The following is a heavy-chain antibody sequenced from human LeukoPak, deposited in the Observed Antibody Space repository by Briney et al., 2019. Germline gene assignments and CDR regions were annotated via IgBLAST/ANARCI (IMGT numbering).Heavy chain of an antibody. CDR2: IYTSGST. Sequence: PSQTLSLXCTVSGGSISSGSYYWSWIRQPAGKGPEWIGRIYTSGSTNYNPSLKSRVTISVDTSKNQFSLKLSSVTAADTAVYYCASGPKAAGFYYYYYMDVWGKGTTVTVSS. J-gene: IGHJ6*03. CDR3: ASGPKAAGFYYYYYMDV. CDR1: GGSISSGSYY. V-gene: IGHV4-61*02. D-gene: IGHD6-13*01.